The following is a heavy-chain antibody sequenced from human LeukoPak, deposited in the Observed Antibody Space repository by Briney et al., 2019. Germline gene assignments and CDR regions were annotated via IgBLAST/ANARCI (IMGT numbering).Heavy chain of an antibody. CDR2: ISGSGGST. CDR1: GFTFSSYA. D-gene: IGHD2-2*02. V-gene: IGHV3-23*01. Sequence: PGGSLRLSCAASGFTFSSYAMSWVRQAPGKGLEWVSAISGSGGSTYYADSVKGRFTISRDNSKNTLYLQMNSLRAEDMAVYYCAKHHCSSTSCYTWNWFDPWGQGTLVTVSS. CDR3: AKHHCSSTSCYTWNWFDP. J-gene: IGHJ5*02.